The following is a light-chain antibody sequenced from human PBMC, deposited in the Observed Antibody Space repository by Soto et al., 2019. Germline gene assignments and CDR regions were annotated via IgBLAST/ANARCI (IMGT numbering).Light chain of an antibody. V-gene: IGLV2-14*01. CDR1: SSDVGGYNY. J-gene: IGLJ1*01. Sequence: SALTQPASVSGSPGQSITISCTGTSSDVGGYNYVSWYQQHPGKAPKLMIYEVSNRPSGVSNRFSGSKSGNTASLTISGLQAEDEADYYCSSYTSSSTLDFGTGTRSPS. CDR3: SSYTSSSTLD. CDR2: EVS.